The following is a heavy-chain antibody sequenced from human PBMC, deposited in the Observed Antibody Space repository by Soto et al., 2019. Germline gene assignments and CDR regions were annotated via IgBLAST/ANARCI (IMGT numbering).Heavy chain of an antibody. CDR3: ARVVAAAGKYYYYYYMDV. CDR1: GGSISSYY. V-gene: IGHV4-59*01. CDR2: IYYSGST. D-gene: IGHD6-13*01. Sequence: ASETLSLTCTVSGGSISSYYWSWIRQPPGKGLEWIGYIYYSGSTNYNPSLKSRVTISVDTSKNQSSLKLSSVTAADTAVYYCARVVAAAGKYYYYYYMDVWGKGTTVTVSS. J-gene: IGHJ6*03.